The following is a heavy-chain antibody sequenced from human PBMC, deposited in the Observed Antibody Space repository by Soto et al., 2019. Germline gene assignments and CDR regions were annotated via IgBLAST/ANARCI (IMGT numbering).Heavy chain of an antibody. CDR2: MSYDGSKI. Sequence: QVQLVESGGGVVQPGRSLRVSCAASGFTFSSYGMHWVRQAPGKGLEWVAVMSYDGSKIDYAGSVKGRFTISRDNSKNTLYLQMNNLRLEDTAMYYCTRVDYETNYYYWYGMDVWGQGTTVIVS. V-gene: IGHV3-30*03. CDR3: TRVDYETNYYYWYGMDV. CDR1: GFTFSSYG. J-gene: IGHJ6*02. D-gene: IGHD3-22*01.